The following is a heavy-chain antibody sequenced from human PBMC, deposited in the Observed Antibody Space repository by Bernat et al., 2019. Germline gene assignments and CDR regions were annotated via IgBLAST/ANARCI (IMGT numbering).Heavy chain of an antibody. J-gene: IGHJ3*02. Sequence: QVQLVESGGGVVQPGRSLRLSCAASGFTFSSYAMHWVRQAPGKGLEWVAVISYDGSNKYYADSVKGRFTISRDNSKNTLYLQMNSLRAEDTAVYYCARLRDYFAFDIWGQGTMVTVSS. CDR2: ISYDGSNK. D-gene: IGHD2/OR15-2a*01. CDR1: GFTFSSYA. CDR3: ARLRDYFAFDI. V-gene: IGHV3-30-3*01.